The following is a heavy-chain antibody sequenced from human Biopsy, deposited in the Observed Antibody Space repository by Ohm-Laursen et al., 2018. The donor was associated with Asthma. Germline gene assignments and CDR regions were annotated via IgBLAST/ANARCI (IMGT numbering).Heavy chain of an antibody. CDR3: ARKAGSCISRTCYSLDF. Sequence: SVKVSCKPLGGTFNSYVIGWVRQAPGQGLEWMGGINSVFGTTTYPQKFQNRVTITADDSTSTVYMELSSLRSEDTAVYYCARKAGSCISRTCYSLDFWGQGTLVTVSS. CDR2: INSVFGTT. CDR1: GGTFNSYV. J-gene: IGHJ4*02. D-gene: IGHD2-2*01. V-gene: IGHV1-69*13.